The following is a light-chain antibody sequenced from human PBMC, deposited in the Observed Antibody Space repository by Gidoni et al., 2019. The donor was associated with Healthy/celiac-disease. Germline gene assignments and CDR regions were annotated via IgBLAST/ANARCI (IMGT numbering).Light chain of an antibody. CDR2: GAS. V-gene: IGKV3-20*01. J-gene: IGKJ4*01. CDR1: QSVSSSY. Sequence: EMVLTQSPVSLSLSPGERATLSSSASQSVSSSYLAWYQQKPGQAPRLLIYGASSRDTGIPYRFSGSGSGTDFTLTISRLEPEDFAVYYCQQYGNSSLTFGGGTKVEIK. CDR3: QQYGNSSLT.